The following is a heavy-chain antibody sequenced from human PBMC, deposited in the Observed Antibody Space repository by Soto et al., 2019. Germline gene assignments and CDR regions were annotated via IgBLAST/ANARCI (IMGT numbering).Heavy chain of an antibody. V-gene: IGHV3-33*01. CDR3: ARDRYSSGWYDLDY. J-gene: IGHJ4*02. D-gene: IGHD6-19*01. CDR1: GFTFSSYG. CDR2: IWYDGSKK. Sequence: QVQLVESGGGVVQPGRSLRLSCAASGFTFSSYGMHWVRQAGGKGLEWVAVIWYDGSKKYYADSVKGRFTISSDNSKNTLYLQMNSLRAEDTAVYYGARDRYSSGWYDLDYWGQGTLVTVSS.